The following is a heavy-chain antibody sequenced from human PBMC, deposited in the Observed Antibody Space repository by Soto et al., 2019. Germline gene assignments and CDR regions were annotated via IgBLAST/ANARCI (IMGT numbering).Heavy chain of an antibody. CDR2: ISGSGGST. CDR3: AKDRSSGYSYAHTNYYYYGMDV. J-gene: IGHJ6*02. V-gene: IGHV3-23*01. D-gene: IGHD5-18*01. CDR1: GFTFSSYA. Sequence: GGSLRLSCAASGFTFSSYAMSWVRQAPGKGLEWVSAISGSGGSTYYADSVKGRFTISRDNSKNTLYLQMNSLRAEDTAVYYCAKDRSSGYSYAHTNYYYYGMDVWGQGTTVTVSS.